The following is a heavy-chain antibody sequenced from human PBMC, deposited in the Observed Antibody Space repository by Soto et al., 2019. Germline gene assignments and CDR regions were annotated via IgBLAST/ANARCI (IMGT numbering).Heavy chain of an antibody. Sequence: SEPLSLTCTVSGDNISSHFCRWILKNQGRGLEWIGYISYRGGTSYNPSLKRRVTISVDTSKNQYSLKLNSVTAADTAVYYCARFTGDCDRDCYDLYFDFWGQGTLVTGS. CDR3: ARFTGDCDRDCYDLYFDF. V-gene: IGHV4-59*11. J-gene: IGHJ4*01. D-gene: IGHD2-21*02. CDR1: GDNISSHF. CDR2: ISYRGGT.